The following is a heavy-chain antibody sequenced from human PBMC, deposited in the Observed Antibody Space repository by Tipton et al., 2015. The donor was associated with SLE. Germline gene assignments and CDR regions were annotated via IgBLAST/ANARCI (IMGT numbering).Heavy chain of an antibody. J-gene: IGHJ4*02. CDR1: GESFLGYF. CDR3: ARVAPSEVLDY. Sequence: KPSETLSLTCGVYGESFLGYFWTWIRQPPGKGLEWIGESIHSGISNYNPSLKSRVSISLDTSKNQFSLKLTSVTAADTAVYYCARVAPSEVLDYWGQGTLVTVSS. D-gene: IGHD2-15*01. CDR2: SIHSGIS. V-gene: IGHV4-34*12.